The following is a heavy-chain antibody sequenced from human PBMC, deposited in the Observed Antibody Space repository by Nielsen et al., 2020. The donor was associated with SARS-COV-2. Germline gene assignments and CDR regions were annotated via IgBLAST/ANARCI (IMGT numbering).Heavy chain of an antibody. V-gene: IGHV3-43D*03. Sequence: GESLKISCEASGFSFSRHYMSWVRQAPGKGLEWVSLINWGAGSTYYADSVKGRFTISRDNRQNSLYLQMNSLRAEDTALYYCAKGYSSSWSTFDYWGRGTLVTVSS. J-gene: IGHJ4*02. CDR2: INWGAGST. CDR1: GFSFSRHY. D-gene: IGHD6-13*01. CDR3: AKGYSSSWSTFDY.